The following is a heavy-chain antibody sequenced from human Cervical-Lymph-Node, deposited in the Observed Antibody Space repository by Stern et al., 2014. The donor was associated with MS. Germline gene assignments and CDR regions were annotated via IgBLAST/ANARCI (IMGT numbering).Heavy chain of an antibody. CDR2: ITAYNDNT. Sequence: EQLVESGAEVKKPGASVKVACKASGYTFTSYGISWERQAPGQGLEWMGCITAYNDNTTYAQKLLGRVTMTTDTSTSTAYMELRSLRSDDTAVYYCARGLLGSENAFDICGQGTMVTVSS. CDR3: ARGLLGSENAFDI. J-gene: IGHJ3*02. CDR1: GYTFTSYG. V-gene: IGHV1-18*01. D-gene: IGHD2-15*01.